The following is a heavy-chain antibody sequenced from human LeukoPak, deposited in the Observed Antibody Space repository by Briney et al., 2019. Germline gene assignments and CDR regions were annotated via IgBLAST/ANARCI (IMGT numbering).Heavy chain of an antibody. CDR2: ISSSSSTI. J-gene: IGHJ4*02. Sequence: GGSLRLSCAASGFTFSSYSMNWVRQAPGKGLEWVSYISSSSSTIYYADSVKGRFTISRDNAKNSLYLQMNSLRAEDTAVYYCARAYCSSTSCYPPNYWGRGTLVTVSS. D-gene: IGHD2-2*01. V-gene: IGHV3-48*01. CDR3: ARAYCSSTSCYPPNY. CDR1: GFTFSSYS.